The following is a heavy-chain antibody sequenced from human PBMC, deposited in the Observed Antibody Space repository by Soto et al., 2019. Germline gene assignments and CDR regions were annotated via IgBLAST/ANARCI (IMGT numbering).Heavy chain of an antibody. CDR1: GYTFTSYY. CDR2: INPSGGST. D-gene: IGHD3-10*01. CDR3: ARRNYYGSGSVPPYYYYGMDV. V-gene: IGHV1-46*01. J-gene: IGHJ6*02. Sequence: GASVKVSCKASGYTFTSYYMHWVRQAPGQGLEWMGIINPSGGSTSYAQKFQGRVTMTRDTSTSTVYMELSSLRSEDTAVYYCARRNYYGSGSVPPYYYYGMDVWGQGTTVTVSS.